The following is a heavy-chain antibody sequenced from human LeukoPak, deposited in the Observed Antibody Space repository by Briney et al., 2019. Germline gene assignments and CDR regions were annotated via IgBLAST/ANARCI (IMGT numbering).Heavy chain of an antibody. CDR3: ARDPKQYYYDSSGYLY. D-gene: IGHD3-22*01. CDR2: INHSGGT. J-gene: IGHJ4*02. CDR1: GGSFSGYY. V-gene: IGHV4-34*01. Sequence: PSETLSLTCAVYGGSFSGYYWSWIRQSPEKGLEWIGEINHSGGTNYKPSLKSRITISVDTSENQFSLKLSSVTAADTAVYYCARDPKQYYYDSSGYLYWGQGTLVTVSS.